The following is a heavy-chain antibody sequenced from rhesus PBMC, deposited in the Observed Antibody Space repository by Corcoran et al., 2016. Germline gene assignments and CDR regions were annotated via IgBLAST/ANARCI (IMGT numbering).Heavy chain of an antibody. CDR2: IDPSDSDT. CDR1: GYSFTSYW. CDR3: AKDRNWNYGLDS. Sequence: EVQLVQSGAEVKRPGESLKISCKTSGYSFTSYWISWVRQMPGKGLEWMGAIDPSDSDTRYNPSFHGHVTLSADKSISTAYLQWSRLKASDTATYYCAKDRNWNYGLDSWGQGVVVTVSS. D-gene: IGHD1-26*01. J-gene: IGHJ6*01. V-gene: IGHV5-20*01.